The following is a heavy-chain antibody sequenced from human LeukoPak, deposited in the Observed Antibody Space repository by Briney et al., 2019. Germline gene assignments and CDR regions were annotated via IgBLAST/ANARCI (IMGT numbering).Heavy chain of an antibody. CDR3: ARVGYSSGADY. CDR1: GGSISSGGYY. V-gene: IGHV4-31*03. J-gene: IGHJ4*02. CDR2: IYYSGST. Sequence: PSQTLSLTCTVSGGSISSGGYYWSWIRQHPGKGLEWIGYIYYSGSTYYNPSLKSRVTISVDTSKNQFPLKLSSVTAADTAVYYCARVGYSSGADYWGQGTLVTVSS. D-gene: IGHD6-19*01.